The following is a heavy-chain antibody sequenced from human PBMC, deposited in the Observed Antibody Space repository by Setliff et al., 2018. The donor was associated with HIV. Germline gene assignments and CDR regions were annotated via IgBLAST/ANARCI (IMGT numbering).Heavy chain of an antibody. CDR2: IKTEAEGYAT. J-gene: IGHJ4*02. CDR3: TRPQYIYDNSDSDN. V-gene: IGHV3-73*01. Sequence: GESLKISCGASGFTFSGSPMHWVRQASGKGLEWVGSIKTEAEGYATAYAASVKGRFTISRDDSKNTAYLQMNSLKTEDTAIYYCTRPQYIYDNSDSDNWGQGALVTVSS. CDR1: GFTFSGSP. D-gene: IGHD3-22*01.